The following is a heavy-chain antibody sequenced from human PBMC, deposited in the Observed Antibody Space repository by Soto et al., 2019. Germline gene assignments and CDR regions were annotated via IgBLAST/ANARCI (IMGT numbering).Heavy chain of an antibody. Sequence: PSETLSLTCTVSGGSISSSSYFWGWIRQPPGKGLEWIGSIYYSGSTYYNPSLKSRVTVSVDTSKNQFSLKLSSVTAADTAVYYWETVPGNFCFDPWGRGTVVTLSS. CDR3: ETVPGNFCFDP. CDR1: GGSISSSSYF. J-gene: IGHJ5*02. V-gene: IGHV4-39*01. CDR2: IYYSGST. D-gene: IGHD3-3*01.